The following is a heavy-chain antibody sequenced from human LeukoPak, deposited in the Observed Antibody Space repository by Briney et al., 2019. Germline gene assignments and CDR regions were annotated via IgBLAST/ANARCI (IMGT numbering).Heavy chain of an antibody. CDR3: ARHLQWLVVDAFDI. CDR1: GGSISSYY. J-gene: IGHJ3*02. CDR2: IYYSGST. D-gene: IGHD6-19*01. Sequence: SETLSLTCSVSGGSISSYYWSWIRQPPGKGLEWIGYIYYSGSTNYNPSLKSRVTISVDTSKNQFSLKLSSVTAADTAVYYCARHLQWLVVDAFDIWGQGTMVTVSS. V-gene: IGHV4-59*08.